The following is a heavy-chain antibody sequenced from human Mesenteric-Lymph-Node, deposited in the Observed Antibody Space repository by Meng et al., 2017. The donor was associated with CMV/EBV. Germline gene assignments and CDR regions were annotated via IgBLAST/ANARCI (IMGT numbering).Heavy chain of an antibody. CDR3: ARGGYSSSWAQYNWFDP. CDR2: INHSGRT. J-gene: IGHJ5*02. CDR1: RDSFSGYY. D-gene: IGHD6-13*01. V-gene: IGHV4-34*01. Sequence: SETLSLTCAVYRDSFSGYYWNWIRQPPGMGLEWIGEINHSGRTNYNPSLKSRVTMSVDTSKNQISLKMRSVTAADTAVYYCARGGYSSSWAQYNWFDPWGQGTLVTVSS.